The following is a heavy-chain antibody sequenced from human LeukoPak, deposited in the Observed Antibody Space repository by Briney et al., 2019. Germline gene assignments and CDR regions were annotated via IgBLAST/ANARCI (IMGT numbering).Heavy chain of an antibody. CDR3: AANKDYYYNSFGF. Sequence: PSETLSLTCSFSGGSIRSYYWTWLRQPPGKGLEWIGYIYNNEITNYNPSLKSRVTISGDTSKKQFSLNLTSVTAADTAVYFCAANKDYYYNSFGFWGQGILVTVSS. CDR1: GGSIRSYY. V-gene: IGHV4-59*01. CDR2: IYNNEIT. J-gene: IGHJ4*02. D-gene: IGHD3-22*01.